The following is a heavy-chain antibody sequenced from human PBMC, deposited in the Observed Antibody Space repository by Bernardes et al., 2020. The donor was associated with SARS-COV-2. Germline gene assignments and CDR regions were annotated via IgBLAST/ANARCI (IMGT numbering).Heavy chain of an antibody. J-gene: IGHJ4*02. D-gene: IGHD3-3*02. CDR1: GFTFRSNG. V-gene: IGHV3-30*18. CDR3: AKRTSISSGPFDS. CDR2: ISFDGSLE. Sequence: WESLRLSCAASGFTFRSNGMHWVRQAPGKGLEWVAVISFDGSLEFYGGAVKGRFAVSRDNSKNTLYLQMIGLRAEDTAVYYCAKRTSISSGPFDSWGQGTRVTVSS.